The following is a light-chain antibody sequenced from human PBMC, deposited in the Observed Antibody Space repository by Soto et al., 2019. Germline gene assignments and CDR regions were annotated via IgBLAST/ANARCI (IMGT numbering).Light chain of an antibody. CDR2: AAS. CDR3: QQNYSSPWT. V-gene: IGKV1-39*01. CDR1: LNIRYF. Sequence: DIPMTQSPSSLSASVRDSVTITCRASLNIRYFLNWYQQKPGRAPKILIYAASSLQSGVPSRFSGGGSGTDFTLTITSLQPEDFATYYCQQNYSSPWTFGQGTKVEIK. J-gene: IGKJ1*01.